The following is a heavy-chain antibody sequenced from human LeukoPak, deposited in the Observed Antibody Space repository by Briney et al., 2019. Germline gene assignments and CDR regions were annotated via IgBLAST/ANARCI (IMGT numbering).Heavy chain of an antibody. CDR3: AKPPDYGDYVRYFDL. D-gene: IGHD4-17*01. V-gene: IGHV3-23*01. J-gene: IGHJ2*01. CDR2: ISGSGGST. Sequence: GGSLRLSCAASGFTFSSYAMSWVRQAPGKGLEWVSAISGSGGSTYYADSVKGRFTISRDNSKNTLYLQMNSLRAEDTAVYYCAKPPDYGDYVRYFDLWGRGTLVTVSS. CDR1: GFTFSSYA.